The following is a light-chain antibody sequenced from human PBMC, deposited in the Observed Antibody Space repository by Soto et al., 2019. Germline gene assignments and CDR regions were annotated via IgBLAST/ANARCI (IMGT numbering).Light chain of an antibody. Sequence: EIVLTHSPGTLSLSPGERATLSFSASQSVTSRFFAWYQHKPGQAPRLLMYGASSRATGIPDRFSGSVSGKDFNLNISRVEPEDSAVYYCHHYGSSMWSFGQGTKVDIK. J-gene: IGKJ1*01. CDR3: HHYGSSMWS. CDR1: QSVTSRF. CDR2: GAS. V-gene: IGKV3-20*01.